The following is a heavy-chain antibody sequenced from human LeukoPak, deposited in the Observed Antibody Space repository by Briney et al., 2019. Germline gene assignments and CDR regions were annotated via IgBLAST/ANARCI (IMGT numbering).Heavy chain of an antibody. CDR1: GYTFTGSY. CDR2: INPNSGGT. CDR3: ARQYSSGWCYDY. J-gene: IGHJ4*02. V-gene: IGHV1-2*02. D-gene: IGHD6-19*01. Sequence: ASVKVSCKASGYTFTGSYLHWVRQTPGQGLEWMGWINPNSGGTNYAQKFQGRVTMTRDTSISTAYMELSRLTSDDTAVYYCARQYSSGWCYDYWGQGTLVTVSS.